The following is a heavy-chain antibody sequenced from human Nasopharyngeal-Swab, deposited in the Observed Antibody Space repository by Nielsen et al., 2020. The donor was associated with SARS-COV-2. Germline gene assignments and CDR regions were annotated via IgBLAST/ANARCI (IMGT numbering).Heavy chain of an antibody. CDR2: INSDGSST. D-gene: IGHD7-27*01. V-gene: IGHV3-74*01. CDR1: GFTFSSYW. CDR3: AREPQLGEEDWFDP. J-gene: IGHJ5*02. Sequence: GGSLKLSCAASGFTFSSYWMHWVRQAPGKGLVWVSRINSDGSSTSYADSVKGRFTISRDNAKNTLYLQMKSLRAEDTAVYYCAREPQLGEEDWFDPWGQGTLVTVSS.